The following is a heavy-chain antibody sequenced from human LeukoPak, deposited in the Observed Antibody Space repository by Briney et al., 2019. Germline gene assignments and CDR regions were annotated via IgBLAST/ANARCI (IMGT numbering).Heavy chain of an antibody. D-gene: IGHD3-22*01. CDR2: INHSGST. V-gene: IGHV4-34*01. J-gene: IGHJ4*02. CDR1: DGSFSGYY. Sequence: SETLSLTCAVYDGSFSGYYWSWLRQPPGKGLEWIGEINHSGSTYYNPSLNSRVTISVDTSKNQFSLQLNSVTAADTAVYYCAKDSSVYHYDSRSLDYWGLGTLVTVSS. CDR3: AKDSSVYHYDSRSLDY.